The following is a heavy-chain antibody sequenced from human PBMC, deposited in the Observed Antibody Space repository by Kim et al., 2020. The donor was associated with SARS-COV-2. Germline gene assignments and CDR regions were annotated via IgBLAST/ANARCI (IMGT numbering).Heavy chain of an antibody. J-gene: IGHJ4*02. CDR1: EHRFTSYW. D-gene: IGHD3-22*01. V-gene: IGHV5-51*01. CDR3: ARHHPDSSGYPFDY. CDR2: IYPGDSDT. Sequence: GESLKISCTGSEHRFTSYWIAWVRQMPGKGLEWMGIIYPGDSDTRYSPSFQGQVTFSADKSISTAYLQWSSLKASDTAMYYCARHHPDSSGYPFDYWGQGTLVTVSS.